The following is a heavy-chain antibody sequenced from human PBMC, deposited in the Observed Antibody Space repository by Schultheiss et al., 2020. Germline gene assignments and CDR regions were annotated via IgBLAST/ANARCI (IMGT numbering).Heavy chain of an antibody. Sequence: GGSLRLSCAASGFTFSSYGMHWVRQAPGKGLEWVSYISSSSSTIYYADSVKGRFTISRDNSKNTLYLQMNSLRAEDTAVYYCARRDYGDYVPSSYYYYGMDVWGQGTTVTVSS. J-gene: IGHJ6*02. CDR1: GFTFSSYG. CDR2: ISSSSSTI. V-gene: IGHV3-48*01. D-gene: IGHD4-17*01. CDR3: ARRDYGDYVPSSYYYYGMDV.